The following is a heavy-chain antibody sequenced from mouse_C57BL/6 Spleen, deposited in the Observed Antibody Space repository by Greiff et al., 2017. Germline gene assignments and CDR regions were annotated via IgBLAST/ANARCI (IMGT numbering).Heavy chain of an antibody. CDR2: IYPRSGNT. Sequence: QVQLQQSGAELARPGASVKLSCKASGYTFTGYGISWVKQRTGQGLEWIGEIYPRSGNTYYNEKFKGKATLTADKSSSTAYMELRSLTSEDSAVYFWARWTAQATFAYWGQGTLVTVSA. D-gene: IGHD3-2*02. CDR3: ARWTAQATFAY. J-gene: IGHJ3*01. V-gene: IGHV1-81*01. CDR1: GYTFTGYG.